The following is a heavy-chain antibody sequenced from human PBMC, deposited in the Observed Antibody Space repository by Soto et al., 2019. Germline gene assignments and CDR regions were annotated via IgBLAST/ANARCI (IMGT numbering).Heavy chain of an antibody. CDR3: AKKGLGSLATYCSTGDCHYAFDF. J-gene: IGHJ3*01. CDR2: ISGGGDGT. Sequence: EVQLLESGGGLVQPGGSLRLSCAASGFTFGNYAMIWVRQAPGKGLEWVSTISGGGDGTYYADSVRGRFTISRENSRNTVYLQMNSLRAEDTAVYYCAKKGLGSLATYCSTGDCHYAFDFWGQGKMSPSLQ. CDR1: GFTFGNYA. D-gene: IGHD2-15*01. V-gene: IGHV3-23*01.